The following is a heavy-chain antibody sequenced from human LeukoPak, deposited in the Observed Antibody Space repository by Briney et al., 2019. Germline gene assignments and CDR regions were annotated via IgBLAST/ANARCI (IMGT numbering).Heavy chain of an antibody. CDR3: TRGCSGGSCSRDAMDV. J-gene: IGHJ6*02. Sequence: GESLKISCKASGYSFSSDWIAWVRQMPGKGLEWMGIIFPIDSETTHSPSFQGQVTISADKSISTAYLQWSSLKASDTAMYYCTRGCSGGSCSRDAMDVWGQGTMVTVSS. V-gene: IGHV5-51*01. CDR1: GYSFSSDW. CDR2: IFPIDSET. D-gene: IGHD2-15*01.